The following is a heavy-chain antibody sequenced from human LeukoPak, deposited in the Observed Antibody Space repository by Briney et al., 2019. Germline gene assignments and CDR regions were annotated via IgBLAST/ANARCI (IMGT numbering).Heavy chain of an antibody. D-gene: IGHD3-22*01. V-gene: IGHV3-30*04. CDR2: ISYDGSNK. CDR3: TTAGYYYDSSGLPGVDY. J-gene: IGHJ4*02. CDR1: GFTFSSYA. Sequence: PGGSLRLSCAASGFTFSSYAMHWVRQAPGKGLEWVAVISYDGSNKYYADSVKGRFTISRDNSKNTLYLQMNSLKTEDTAVYYCTTAGYYYDSSGLPGVDYWGQGTLVTVSS.